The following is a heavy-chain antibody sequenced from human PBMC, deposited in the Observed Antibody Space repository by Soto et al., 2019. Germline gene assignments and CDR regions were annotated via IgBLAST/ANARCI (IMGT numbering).Heavy chain of an antibody. CDR2: ICYSGST. Sequence: SESLSLTCTVSAGSISSSSYYWGWIRQPPGKRLEWIGSICYSGSTYYKPSLKSRVTISVDTSKNQFSLKLSSVTAADTAVYYCARTLWFGDSIDYWGQGTLVTVSS. CDR1: AGSISSSSYY. J-gene: IGHJ4*02. D-gene: IGHD3-10*01. CDR3: ARTLWFGDSIDY. V-gene: IGHV4-39*01.